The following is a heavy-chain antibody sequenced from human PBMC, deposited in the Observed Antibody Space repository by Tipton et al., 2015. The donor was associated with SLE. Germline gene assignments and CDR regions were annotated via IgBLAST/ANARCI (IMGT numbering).Heavy chain of an antibody. CDR1: GGSFSGYY. J-gene: IGHJ6*03. V-gene: IGHV4-34*01. D-gene: IGHD1-1*01. CDR3: ARAPGLERSYYYYYYMDV. CDR2: INHSGST. Sequence: GLVKPSETLSLTCAVYGGSFSGYYWSWIRQPPGKGLEWIGDINHSGSTNYNPSLKSRVTISVDTSKNQFSLRLSSVTAADTAVYYCARAPGLERSYYYYYYMDVWGKGTAVTVSS.